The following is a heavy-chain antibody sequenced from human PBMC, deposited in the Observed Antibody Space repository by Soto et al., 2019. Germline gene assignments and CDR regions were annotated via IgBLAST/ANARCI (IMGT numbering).Heavy chain of an antibody. CDR2: ISAYNGKT. V-gene: IGHV1-18*01. J-gene: IGHJ5*02. CDR1: GYTFTSYG. CDR3: ARVLRPGIAAAGTWWFDP. Sequence: ASVKVSCKASGYTFTSYGISWVRQAPGQGLEWMGWISAYNGKTNYAQKHQGRVTMTTDTSTSTAYMELRSLRSDDTALYYCARVLRPGIAAAGTWWFDPWGQGTLVTVSS. D-gene: IGHD6-13*01.